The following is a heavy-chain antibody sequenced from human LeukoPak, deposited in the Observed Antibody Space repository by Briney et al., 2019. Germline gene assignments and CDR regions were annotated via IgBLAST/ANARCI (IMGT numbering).Heavy chain of an antibody. D-gene: IGHD3-22*01. Sequence: SETLSLTCAVYGGSFSGYYWSWIRQPPGKGLEWIGEINHSGSTNYNPSLKSRVTISVDTSKNQFSLKLSSVTAADTAVYYCARDSSGFDYWGQGTLVTVSS. J-gene: IGHJ4*02. CDR2: INHSGST. CDR1: GGSFSGYY. V-gene: IGHV4-34*01. CDR3: ARDSSGFDY.